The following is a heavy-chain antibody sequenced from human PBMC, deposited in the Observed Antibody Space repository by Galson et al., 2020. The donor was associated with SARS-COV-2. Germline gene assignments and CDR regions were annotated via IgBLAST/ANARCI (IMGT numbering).Heavy chain of an antibody. D-gene: IGHD3-22*01. J-gene: IGHJ4*02. Sequence: SLKISCAASGFTFDDYAMHWVRQAPGKGLEWVSGISWNSGSIGYADSVKGRFTISRDNAKNSLYLQMNSLRAEDTALYYCAKFYDSSGFFDYWGQGTLVTVSS. CDR2: ISWNSGSI. V-gene: IGHV3-9*01. CDR3: AKFYDSSGFFDY. CDR1: GFTFDDYA.